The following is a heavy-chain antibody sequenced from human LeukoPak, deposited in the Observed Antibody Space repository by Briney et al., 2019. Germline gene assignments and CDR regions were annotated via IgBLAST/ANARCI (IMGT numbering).Heavy chain of an antibody. J-gene: IGHJ6*03. CDR2: ISSSGSTI. V-gene: IGHV3-11*04. CDR1: GGSFSGYY. Sequence: LSLTCAVYGGSFSGYYWSWIRQPPGKGLEWVSYISSSGSTIYYADSVKGRFTISRDNAKNSLYLQMNSLRAEDTAVYYCAKDATAVVGTVYMDVWGKGTTVTISS. CDR3: AKDATAVVGTVYMDV. D-gene: IGHD6-13*01.